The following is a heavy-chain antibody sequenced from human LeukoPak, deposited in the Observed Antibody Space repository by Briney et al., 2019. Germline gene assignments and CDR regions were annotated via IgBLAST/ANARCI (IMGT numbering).Heavy chain of an antibody. D-gene: IGHD4-17*01. J-gene: IGHJ2*01. CDR2: IYYTGST. Sequence: SETLSLTCTVSGGSISGSYWSWIRQPPGKGLEWIGYIYYTGSTNYNPSLMSRVTLSVDTSKKQFSLKVISVTAADTAVYYCAGAPTVPDWYFDLWGRGTLVTVSS. CDR1: GGSISGSY. V-gene: IGHV4-59*01. CDR3: AGAPTVPDWYFDL.